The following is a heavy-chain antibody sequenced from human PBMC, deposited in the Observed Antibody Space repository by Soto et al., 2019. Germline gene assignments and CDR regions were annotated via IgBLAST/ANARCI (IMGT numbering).Heavy chain of an antibody. CDR2: ISAYNGNT. CDR3: ARGSIGYSSSPLDY. CDR1: GCTFASYG. J-gene: IGHJ4*02. V-gene: IGHV1-18*01. Sequence: ASVKVSCKASGCTFASYGISWVRQAPVQGLERMGWISAYNGNTNYAQKLQGRVTMTTDKSTSTAYMELRSLRSDDTAVYYCARGSIGYSSSPLDYWGQGTLVTVSS. D-gene: IGHD6-13*01.